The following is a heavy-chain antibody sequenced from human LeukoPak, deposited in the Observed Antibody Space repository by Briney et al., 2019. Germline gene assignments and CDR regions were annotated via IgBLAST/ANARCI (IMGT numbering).Heavy chain of an antibody. CDR1: GGSISSYY. CDR3: ARVYGTDAFDI. CDR2: IYYSGST. Sequence: SETLSLTCTVSGGSISSYYWSWIRQPPGKGLEWIGYIYYSGSTNYNPSLKSRVTISVDTSKNQFSLKLCSVTAADTAVYYCARVYGTDAFDIWGQGTMVTVSS. J-gene: IGHJ3*02. V-gene: IGHV4-59*01. D-gene: IGHD3-10*01.